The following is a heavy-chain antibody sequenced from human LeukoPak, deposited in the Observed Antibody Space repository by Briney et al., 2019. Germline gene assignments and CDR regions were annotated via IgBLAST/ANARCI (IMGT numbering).Heavy chain of an antibody. V-gene: IGHV3-7*01. CDR2: IKHDGSEK. J-gene: IGHJ3*02. CDR1: GFIFSNYW. D-gene: IGHD6-19*01. Sequence: GRSLRLSCAVSGFIFSNYWMSWVRQAPGKGLEWVANIKHDGSEKYYVDSVKGRFSISRDNDKKSLLLQMNSLRAEDTAVYYCARFRWLEIDAFDIWGQGTMVTVSS. CDR3: ARFRWLEIDAFDI.